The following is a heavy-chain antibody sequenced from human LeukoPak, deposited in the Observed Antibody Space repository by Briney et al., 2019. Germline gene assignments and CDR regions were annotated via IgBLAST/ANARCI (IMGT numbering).Heavy chain of an antibody. CDR3: ARTLTYYYDSSGYTPPLL. V-gene: IGHV3-7*01. J-gene: IGHJ4*02. CDR2: IKQDGSEK. Sequence: GSLRLSCAASGFTFSSYWMSWVRQAPGKGLEWVANIKQDGSEKYYVDSVKGRFTISRDNAKNSLYLQMNSLRAEDTAVYYCARTLTYYYDSSGYTPPLLWGQGTLVTVSS. D-gene: IGHD3-22*01. CDR1: GFTFSSYW.